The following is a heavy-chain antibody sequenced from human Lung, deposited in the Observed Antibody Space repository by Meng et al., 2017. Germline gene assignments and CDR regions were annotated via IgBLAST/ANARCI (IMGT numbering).Heavy chain of an antibody. J-gene: IGHJ6*02. V-gene: IGHV3-30*04. Sequence: GESLMIHRAASGFTLSSYAMHWVRQAPGKGLEWVAVISYDGSNKYYEDSVKGRFTISRDNSKNTLYLQMNSLRAGDTAVYYCARDFSVTTFYYYYYGMDVWGQGTTVTVSS. D-gene: IGHD4-17*01. CDR1: GFTLSSYA. CDR2: ISYDGSNK. CDR3: ARDFSVTTFYYYYYGMDV.